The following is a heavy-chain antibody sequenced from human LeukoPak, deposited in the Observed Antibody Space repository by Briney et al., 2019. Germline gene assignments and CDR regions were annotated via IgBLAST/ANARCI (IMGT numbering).Heavy chain of an antibody. CDR2: ISVYNGNT. Sequence: ASVKVSCKASGYTFSSYGIAWVRKAPGQGLEWMGWISVYNGNTHSAQKFQGRVTMTTDTSTSTAFMELRSLRSDDTAVYYCARDGYFDYWGQGSLVTVSS. J-gene: IGHJ4*02. CDR1: GYTFSSYG. V-gene: IGHV1-18*01. CDR3: ARDGYFDY.